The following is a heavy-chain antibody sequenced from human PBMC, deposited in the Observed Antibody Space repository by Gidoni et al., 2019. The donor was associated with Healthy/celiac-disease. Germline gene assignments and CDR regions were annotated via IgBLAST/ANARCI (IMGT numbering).Heavy chain of an antibody. CDR3: ARETLFGHYGGNSRYFDL. V-gene: IGHV3-74*01. Sequence: EVQLVEAGGGLVQPGGYLRLSCAASGFPFSGYWVHWVRQAPGNGLGWVSRIKSDGRSTSYADSVKGRCTISSDNAKNTLYLQMNSLRAEDTAAYYCARETLFGHYGGNSRYFDLWGRGTLVTVSS. D-gene: IGHD4-17*01. J-gene: IGHJ2*01. CDR1: GFPFSGYW. CDR2: IKSDGRST.